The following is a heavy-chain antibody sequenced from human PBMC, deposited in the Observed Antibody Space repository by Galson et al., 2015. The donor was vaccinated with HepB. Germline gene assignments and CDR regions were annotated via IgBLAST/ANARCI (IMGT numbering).Heavy chain of an antibody. V-gene: IGHV3-11*01. D-gene: IGHD6-25*01. Sequence: SLRLSCAASGFTFSDYYMSWIRQAPGTGLECISHISSSSGIIYYADSVKGRFTISRDNAKNSLYLQMNSLRAEDTAMYYCARSAWLDIWGQGTMVTVSS. CDR3: ARSAWLDI. CDR1: GFTFSDYY. CDR2: ISSSSGII. J-gene: IGHJ3*02.